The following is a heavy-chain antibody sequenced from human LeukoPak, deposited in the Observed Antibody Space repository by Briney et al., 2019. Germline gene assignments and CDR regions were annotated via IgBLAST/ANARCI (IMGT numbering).Heavy chain of an antibody. V-gene: IGHV3-23*01. Sequence: GESLKISCKGSGYSFISYWIGWVRQMPGKGLEWVLSISSNGGSTIYADSVKGRFTISRDNSENTLYLQMNSLRAEDTAVYYCAKDREFGVVIPPGGFDSWGQGTLVTVSS. CDR3: AKDREFGVVIPPGGFDS. J-gene: IGHJ5*01. D-gene: IGHD3-3*01. CDR2: ISSNGGST. CDR1: GYSFISYW.